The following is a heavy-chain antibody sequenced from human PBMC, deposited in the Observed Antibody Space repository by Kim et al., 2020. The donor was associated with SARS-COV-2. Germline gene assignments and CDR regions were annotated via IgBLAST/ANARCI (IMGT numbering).Heavy chain of an antibody. J-gene: IGHJ6*02. CDR1: GFTLSHYT. D-gene: IGHD3-10*01. Sequence: GGSLRLSCAASGFTLSHYTINWVRQAPGQGLEWVSSIVSMMSYVYYLDSVRGRFTISRDDAKNLVYLQIDSLTGEDTAVYYCARDSRTMQPGIIRGAYGMDGGGRGATGIGS. CDR2: IVSMMSYV. CDR3: ARDSRTMQPGIIRGAYGMDG. V-gene: IGHV3-21*01.